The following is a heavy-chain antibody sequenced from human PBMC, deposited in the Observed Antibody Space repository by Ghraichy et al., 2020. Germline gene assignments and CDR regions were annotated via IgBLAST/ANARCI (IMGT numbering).Heavy chain of an antibody. J-gene: IGHJ6*02. Sequence: SETLSLTCAVYGGSFSGYYWSWIRQPPGKGLEWIGEINHSGSTNYNPSLKSRVTISVDTSKNKFSLKLSSVTAADTAVYYCARDARVATGDGMDVWGHGTTVTVSS. CDR3: ARDARVATGDGMDV. CDR1: GGSFSGYY. V-gene: IGHV4-34*01. D-gene: IGHD5-12*01. CDR2: INHSGST.